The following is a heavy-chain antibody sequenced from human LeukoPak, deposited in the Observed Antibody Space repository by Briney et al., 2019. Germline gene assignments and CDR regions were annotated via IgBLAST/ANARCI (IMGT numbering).Heavy chain of an antibody. CDR2: ISAYNGNT. CDR3: ARDPDMTTVAPPDY. V-gene: IGHV1-18*01. Sequence: ASVKVSCKASGYTFTSYGISWVRQAPGQGLEWMGWISAYNGNTNYAQKLQGRVTMTTDTSTSTAYMELRSLRSDDTAVYYCARDPDMTTVAPPDYWGQGTLVTVSA. J-gene: IGHJ4*02. CDR1: GYTFTSYG. D-gene: IGHD4-23*01.